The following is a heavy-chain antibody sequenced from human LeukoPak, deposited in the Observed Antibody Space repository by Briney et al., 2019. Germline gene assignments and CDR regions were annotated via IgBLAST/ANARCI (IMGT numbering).Heavy chain of an antibody. V-gene: IGHV3-30*01. CDR3: ARSSSSWYNYFDY. J-gene: IGHJ4*02. CDR1: GFTFSSYA. CDR2: MSYDGSNK. D-gene: IGHD6-13*01. Sequence: GGSLRLSCAASGFTFSSYAMHWVRQAPGKGLEWVAVMSYDGSNKYYADSVKGRFTISRDNSKNTLYLQMNSLRAEDTAVYYCARSSSSWYNYFDYWGQGTLVTVSS.